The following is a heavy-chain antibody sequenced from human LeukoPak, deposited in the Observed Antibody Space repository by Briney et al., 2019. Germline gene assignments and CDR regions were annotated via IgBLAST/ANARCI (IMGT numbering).Heavy chain of an antibody. V-gene: IGHV1-46*01. CDR2: INPSGGST. Sequence: GASVKVSCKASGYTFTSYYMHWVRPAPGQGLEWMGIINPSGGSTSYAQKFQGRVTMTRDTSTSTVYMELSSLRSEDTAVYYCARADYGDYEVDYWGQGTLVTVSS. CDR1: GYTFTSYY. D-gene: IGHD4-17*01. J-gene: IGHJ4*02. CDR3: ARADYGDYEVDY.